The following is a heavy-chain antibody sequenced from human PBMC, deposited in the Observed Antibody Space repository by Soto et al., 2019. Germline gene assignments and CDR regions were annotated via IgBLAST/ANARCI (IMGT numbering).Heavy chain of an antibody. Sequence: ASVKVSCKASGYTFTGYYMHWVRQAPEQGLEWMGWINPNSGGTNYAQKFQGWVTMTRDTSISTAYMELSRLRSDDTAVYYCARDMEPGSGWYVPADYYYGMDVWGQGTTVTVSS. J-gene: IGHJ6*02. CDR2: INPNSGGT. CDR3: ARDMEPGSGWYVPADYYYGMDV. V-gene: IGHV1-2*04. D-gene: IGHD6-19*01. CDR1: GYTFTGYY.